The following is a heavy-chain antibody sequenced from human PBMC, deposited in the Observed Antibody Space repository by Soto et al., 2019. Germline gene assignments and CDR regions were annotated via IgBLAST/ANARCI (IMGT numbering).Heavy chain of an antibody. V-gene: IGHV1-18*04. CDR2: VSASNGNR. CDR3: VRDPQRNDY. CDR1: VYDFSSYG. J-gene: IGHJ4*02. D-gene: IGHD2-2*01. Sequence: QVQLVQSGAEVKKTGTSVKVSCKASVYDFSSYGISWVRQAPGQGLEWMGWVSASNGNRDYAQQFQGRVTMTSDTSRTTAYMELRSLRSDDTAVYYCVRDPQRNDYWGQGTLVNVSS.